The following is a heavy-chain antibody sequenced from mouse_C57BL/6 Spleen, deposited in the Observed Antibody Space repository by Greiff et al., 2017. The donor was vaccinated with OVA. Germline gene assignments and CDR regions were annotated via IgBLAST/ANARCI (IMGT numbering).Heavy chain of an antibody. CDR1: GYSITSGYY. CDR2: ISYDGSN. J-gene: IGHJ4*01. V-gene: IGHV3-6*01. D-gene: IGHD1-1*01. Sequence: DVQLQESGPGLVKPSQSLSLTCSVTGYSITSGYYWNWIRQFPGNKLEWMGYISYDGSNNYNPSLKNRISITRDTSKNQFFLKLNSVTTEDTATYYCARGGTTVASYAMDYWGQGTSVTVSS. CDR3: ARGGTTVASYAMDY.